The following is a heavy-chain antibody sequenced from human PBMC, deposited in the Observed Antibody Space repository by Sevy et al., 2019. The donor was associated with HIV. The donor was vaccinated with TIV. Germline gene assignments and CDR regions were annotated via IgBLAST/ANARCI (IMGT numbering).Heavy chain of an antibody. V-gene: IGHV3-30-3*01. CDR3: AREFTGWDLHLDY. D-gene: IGHD1-26*01. CDR2: ISYDGTNK. CDR1: GFAISTHA. Sequence: GGSLRLSCVASGFAISTHAMHWVRQAPDKGLEWVAVISYDGTNKNYADSVKDRFTISRDNSKYTLYLQMNSLRADDTAVYYCAREFTGWDLHLDYWGQGTLVTVSS. J-gene: IGHJ4*02.